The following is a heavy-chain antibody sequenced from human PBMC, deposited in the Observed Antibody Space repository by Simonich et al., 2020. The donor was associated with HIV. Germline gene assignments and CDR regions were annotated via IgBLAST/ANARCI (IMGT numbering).Heavy chain of an antibody. Sequence: QVQLQQWGAGLLKPSETLSLTCAVYGASFSGYYWSWIRQPPGKGLEGIGEINHRGSNNYNPSLKRRVTISVDTSKNQFSLKLSSVTAADTAVYYCARGFYQRLYYFDYWGQGTLVTVSS. CDR3: ARGFYQRLYYFDY. V-gene: IGHV4-34*01. D-gene: IGHD2-2*01. J-gene: IGHJ4*02. CDR1: GASFSGYY. CDR2: INHRGSN.